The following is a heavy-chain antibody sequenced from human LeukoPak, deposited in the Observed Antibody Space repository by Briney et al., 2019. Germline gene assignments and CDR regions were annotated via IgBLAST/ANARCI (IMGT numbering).Heavy chain of an antibody. CDR1: GGSISGSY. V-gene: IGHV4-59*08. CDR3: ARHQNSGSYPLDH. Sequence: SETLSLTCTVSGGSISGSYWSWFRQPPGERLEWIAYIHSNGNTNYNPSLKSRLTISVDMSKNQFSLRLTSVTAADTAVYYCARHQNSGSYPLDHWGQGTLVTVSS. J-gene: IGHJ4*02. CDR2: IHSNGNT. D-gene: IGHD3-10*01.